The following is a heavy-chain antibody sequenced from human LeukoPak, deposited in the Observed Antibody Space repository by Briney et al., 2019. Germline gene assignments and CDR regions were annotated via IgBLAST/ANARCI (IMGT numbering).Heavy chain of an antibody. Sequence: GASVKVSCKVSGYTLTELSMHWVRQAPGKGLEWMGGFDPEDGETIYAQKFQGRVTMTEDTSTDTAYMELSSLRSEDTAVYYCATVGTDYGGKTNTYPLDYWGQGTLVTVSS. CDR1: GYTLTELS. V-gene: IGHV1-24*01. J-gene: IGHJ4*02. CDR2: FDPEDGET. CDR3: ATVGTDYGGKTNTYPLDY. D-gene: IGHD4-23*01.